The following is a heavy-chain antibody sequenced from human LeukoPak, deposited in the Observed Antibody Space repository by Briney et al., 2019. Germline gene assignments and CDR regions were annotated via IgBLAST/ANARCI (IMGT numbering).Heavy chain of an antibody. J-gene: IGHJ4*02. CDR3: AKGMGGNEFDY. V-gene: IGHV3-23*01. CDR2: ISGSGGST. Sequence: GGSLRLSCAASGFTFSSYAMSWVRQAPGKGLEWVSAISGSGGSTYYADAVNGRFTISRDNSKNTLYLHMNSLRAEDTAVYYCAKGMGGNEFDYWGQGTLVTVSS. D-gene: IGHD4-23*01. CDR1: GFTFSSYA.